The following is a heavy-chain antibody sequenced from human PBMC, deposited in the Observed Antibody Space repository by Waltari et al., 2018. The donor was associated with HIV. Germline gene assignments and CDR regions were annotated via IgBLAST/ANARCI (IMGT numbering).Heavy chain of an antibody. D-gene: IGHD3-3*01. CDR3: ARGYDFWSGHDYYGMDV. CDR2: MNPNSGNT. Sequence: QVQLVQSGAEVKKPGASVKVSCKASGYTFTSYDINWVRQATGQGLEWMGWMNPNSGNTGYAQKFQGRGTMTRNTSISTAYMEQGSLRSEDKAVYYCARGYDFWSGHDYYGMDVWGQGTTVTVSS. J-gene: IGHJ6*02. CDR1: GYTFTSYD. V-gene: IGHV1-8*01.